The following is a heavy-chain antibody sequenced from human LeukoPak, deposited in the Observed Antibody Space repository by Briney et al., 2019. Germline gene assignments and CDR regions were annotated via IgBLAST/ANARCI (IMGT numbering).Heavy chain of an antibody. Sequence: SETLSLTCAVYGGSFSGYYWSWIRQPPGKGLEWIGEINHSGGTNYNPSLKSRVTISVDTSKNQFSLKLSSVTAADTAVYYCASSSWSAWFDPWGQGTLVTVSS. CDR2: INHSGGT. J-gene: IGHJ5*02. D-gene: IGHD6-13*01. V-gene: IGHV4-34*01. CDR3: ASSSWSAWFDP. CDR1: GGSFSGYY.